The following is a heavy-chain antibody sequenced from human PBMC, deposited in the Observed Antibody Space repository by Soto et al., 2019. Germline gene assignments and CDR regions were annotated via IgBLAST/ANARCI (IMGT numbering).Heavy chain of an antibody. CDR1: GYTFTSYA. CDR3: ARDAPPPLRYFDWLLYRRFPHYGMDV. Sequence: GSSVKVSCKASGYTFTSYAMHWVRQAPGQRLEWMGWINAGNGNTKYSQKFQGRVTITRDTSASTAYMELSSLRSEDTAVYYCARDAPPPLRYFDWLLYRRFPHYGMDVWGQGTMVTVSS. V-gene: IGHV1-3*01. D-gene: IGHD3-9*01. CDR2: INAGNGNT. J-gene: IGHJ6*02.